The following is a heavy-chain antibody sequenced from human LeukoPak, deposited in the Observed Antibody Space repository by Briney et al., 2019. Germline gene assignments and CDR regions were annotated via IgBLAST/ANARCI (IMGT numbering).Heavy chain of an antibody. CDR3: ARSKGDSSGYYYHYFDY. CDR2: INSDGSST. D-gene: IGHD3-22*01. J-gene: IGHJ4*02. V-gene: IGHV3-74*01. CDR1: GFTFSSYW. Sequence: TGGPLRLSCAASGFTFSSYWMHWVRQAPGKGLVWVSRINSDGSSTSYADSVKGRFTISRDNAKNTLYLQMNSLRAEDTAVYYCARSKGDSSGYYYHYFDYWGQGTLVTVSS.